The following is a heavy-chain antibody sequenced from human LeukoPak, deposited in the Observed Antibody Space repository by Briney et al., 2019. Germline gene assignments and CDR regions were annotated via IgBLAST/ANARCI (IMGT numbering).Heavy chain of an antibody. CDR2: INPSGGST. D-gene: IGHD3-9*01. CDR1: GYTFTSYY. J-gene: IGHJ4*02. V-gene: IGHV1-46*01. Sequence: ASVKVSCKASGYTFTSYYMHWVRQAPGQGLEWMGIINPSGGSTSYAQKFQGRVTMTRDTSTSTAYMELSSLRSEDTAVYYCALTGDILTGFRKPFDYWGQGTLVTVSS. CDR3: ALTGDILTGFRKPFDY.